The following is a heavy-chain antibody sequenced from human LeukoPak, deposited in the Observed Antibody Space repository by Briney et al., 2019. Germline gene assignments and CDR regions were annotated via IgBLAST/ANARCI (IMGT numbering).Heavy chain of an antibody. V-gene: IGHV3-7*01. D-gene: IGHD6-13*01. CDR1: GFTFSSYW. J-gene: IGHJ4*02. Sequence: RPGGSLRLSCAASGFTFSSYWMSWVRQAPGKGLEWVANIKQDGSEKYYVDSVKGRFTISRDNAKNSLYLQMNSLRAEDTAVYYCARDLSGESSWYISYFDYWGQGTLVTVSS. CDR3: ARDLSGESSWYISYFDY. CDR2: IKQDGSEK.